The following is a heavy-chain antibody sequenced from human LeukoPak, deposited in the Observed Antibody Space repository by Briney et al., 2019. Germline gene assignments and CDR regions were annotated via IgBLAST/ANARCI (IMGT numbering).Heavy chain of an antibody. CDR3: ARGRIGGSYFDY. CDR2: IKQDGNEK. Sequence: GGSLRLSCGTSGFTFSSYWMSWVRQAPGKGLEWVANIKQDGNEKYYVDSVKGRFTISRDNAKNSLYLQMNSLRAEDTAVYYCARGRIGGSYFDYWGQGTLVTVSS. CDR1: GFTFSSYW. J-gene: IGHJ4*02. V-gene: IGHV3-7*01. D-gene: IGHD4-23*01.